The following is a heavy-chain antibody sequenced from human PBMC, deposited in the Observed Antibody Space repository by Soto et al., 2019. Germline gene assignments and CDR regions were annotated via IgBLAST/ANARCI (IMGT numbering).Heavy chain of an antibody. CDR3: ARVLRYFAFDY. CDR1: GYTFTSYG. J-gene: IGHJ4*02. Sequence: ASVKVSCKASGYTFTSYGISWVRQAPGQGLEWMGWISADNGNTNYAQKLQGRVTITTGTSTSTAYMELSSLRSEDTAVYYCARVLRYFAFDYWGQGTLVPSPQ. D-gene: IGHD3-9*01. V-gene: IGHV1-18*01. CDR2: ISADNGNT.